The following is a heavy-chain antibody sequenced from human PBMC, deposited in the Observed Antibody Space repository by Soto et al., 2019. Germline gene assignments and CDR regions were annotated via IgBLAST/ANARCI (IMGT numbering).Heavy chain of an antibody. J-gene: IGHJ4*02. CDR2: IRATGGQT. Sequence: EVQLLESGGGMVQPGGSLRLSCAASGFTFRNFVMSWVRQAPGKGLEWVSAIRATGGQTFYADSVKGRFTISRDNSKNMLYLQINSLRDEDTALYFCAQDRGWGVVSPSHDYWGQGILVTVSS. D-gene: IGHD2-21*01. V-gene: IGHV3-23*01. CDR3: AQDRGWGVVSPSHDY. CDR1: GFTFRNFV.